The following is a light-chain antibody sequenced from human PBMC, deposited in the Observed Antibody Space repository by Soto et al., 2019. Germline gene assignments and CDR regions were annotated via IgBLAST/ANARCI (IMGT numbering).Light chain of an antibody. Sequence: AIRMTQSPSSLSASTGDGVTITCRASQGVSNYLAWYQQKPGQAPKVLIHAASTLQGGVPSRFSGSGSGTDFTLSISGLHSDHFATYYCQQYYTYPWTFDQVTKVVIK. V-gene: IGKV1-8*01. CDR1: QGVSNY. J-gene: IGKJ1*01. CDR3: QQYYTYPWT. CDR2: AAS.